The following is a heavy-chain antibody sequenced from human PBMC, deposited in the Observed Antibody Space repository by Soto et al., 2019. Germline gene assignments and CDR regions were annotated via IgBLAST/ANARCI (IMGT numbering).Heavy chain of an antibody. CDR3: ASSHSLTIFGAVAGRLYY. CDR1: GGSFSGYY. Sequence: QVHLQQWGAGLLRPSETLSLTCAVYGGSFSGYYWSWIRQPPGKGLEWIGEINHSGSTTYNPSLKSRVIISIDTPKNQFSLKLSSVTAADTAVYYCASSHSLTIFGAVAGRLYYWGQGTPVTVSS. D-gene: IGHD3-3*01. CDR2: INHSGST. J-gene: IGHJ4*02. V-gene: IGHV4-34*01.